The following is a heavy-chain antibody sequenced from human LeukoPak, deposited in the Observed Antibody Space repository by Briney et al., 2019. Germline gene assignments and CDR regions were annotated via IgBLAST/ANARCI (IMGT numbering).Heavy chain of an antibody. CDR1: GFIFNNYA. CDR3: ARDRYYDKGYYMDV. J-gene: IGHJ6*03. CDR2: ISFDGSNK. D-gene: IGHD3-22*01. Sequence: GGSLRLSCAASGFIFNNYAMHWVRQAPGKGLEWVAVISFDGSNKYYADSVKGRFTISRDNAKNSLYLQMNSLRAEDTAVYYCARDRYYDKGYYMDVWGKGTTVTISS. V-gene: IGHV3-30*04.